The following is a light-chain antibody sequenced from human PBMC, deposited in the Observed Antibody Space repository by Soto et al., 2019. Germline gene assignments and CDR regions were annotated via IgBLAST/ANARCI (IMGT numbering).Light chain of an antibody. J-gene: IGKJ2*01. CDR2: DAS. Sequence: DTQMTQSPSTLSPSVGDTVTIACRASQSVSNSLAWYQQKPGKAPDLLIYDASTLESGVPSRFSGSGSGTEFTLTISSLQPDDFATYYCQQYNSYLYTFGQGTKLEIK. V-gene: IGKV1-5*01. CDR3: QQYNSYLYT. CDR1: QSVSNS.